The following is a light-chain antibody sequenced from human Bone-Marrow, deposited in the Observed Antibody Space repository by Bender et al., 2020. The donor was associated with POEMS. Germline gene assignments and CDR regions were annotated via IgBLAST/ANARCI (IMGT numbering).Light chain of an antibody. V-gene: IGLV2-14*03. Sequence: QSALTQPASVSGSPGQSITISCTGTSSDVGGYKYVSWYQHYPGKAPKLMIYDVSNRPSGVSNRFSGSKSGDTASLTISGLQPEDEADYYCSSYTSKNSYVFGTGTKVTVL. J-gene: IGLJ1*01. CDR2: DVS. CDR3: SSYTSKNSYV. CDR1: SSDVGGYKY.